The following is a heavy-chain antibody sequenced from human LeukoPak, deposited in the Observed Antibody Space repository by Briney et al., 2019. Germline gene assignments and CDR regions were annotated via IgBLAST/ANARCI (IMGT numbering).Heavy chain of an antibody. CDR1: GFTFSSYA. Sequence: PGGSLRLPCAASGFTFSSYAMHWVRQAPGKGLEYVSAISSNGGSTYYANSVKGRFTISRDNSKNTLYLQMGSLRAEDMAVYHCARGSPVGATPLPYWGQGTLVTVSS. CDR2: ISSNGGST. D-gene: IGHD1-26*01. J-gene: IGHJ4*02. CDR3: ARGSPVGATPLPY. V-gene: IGHV3-64*01.